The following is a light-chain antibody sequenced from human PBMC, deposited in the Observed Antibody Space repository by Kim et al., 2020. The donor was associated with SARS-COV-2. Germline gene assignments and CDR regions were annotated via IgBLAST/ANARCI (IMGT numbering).Light chain of an antibody. V-gene: IGLV2-14*03. CDR2: DVS. J-gene: IGLJ3*02. CDR3: SSGTSSSTNWV. CDR1: SSAVGGY. Sequence: PGPSITLPSTVASSAVGGYVSWYQQTPGKAPQLMMYDVSNRPSGVSNRFSGSKSGNTASLTISGLQAEDEADYYCSSGTSSSTNWVFGGGTKLTVL.